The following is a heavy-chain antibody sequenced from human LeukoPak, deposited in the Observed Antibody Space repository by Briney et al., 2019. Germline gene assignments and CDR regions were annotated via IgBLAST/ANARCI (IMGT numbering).Heavy chain of an antibody. J-gene: IGHJ6*03. CDR3: ARKPGRGRFLEWWVGLDMDV. Sequence: ASVKASCKASGYTFTSYDINWVRQATGQGLEWMGWMNPNSGNTGYAQKFQGRVTMTRNTSISTAYMELSSLRSEDTAVYYCARKPGRGRFLEWWVGLDMDVWGKGTTVTVSS. D-gene: IGHD3-3*01. V-gene: IGHV1-8*01. CDR1: GYTFTSYD. CDR2: MNPNSGNT.